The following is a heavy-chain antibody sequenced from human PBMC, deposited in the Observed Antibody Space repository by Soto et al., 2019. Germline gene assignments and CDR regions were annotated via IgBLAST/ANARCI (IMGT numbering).Heavy chain of an antibody. V-gene: IGHV1-18*01. J-gene: IGHJ5*02. CDR2: ISSYTGHT. Sequence: QVQLVQSGAEVKKPGASVKVSCKASGYTFLNYGFTWVRQAPGQGLEWMGWISSYTGHTNYAQKFQGRVTLTTDTSTSTAYMELRSLRSDDTAVYYCARNKLSGWSGWFDPWGQGTLVTVPS. D-gene: IGHD6-19*01. CDR3: ARNKLSGWSGWFDP. CDR1: GYTFLNYG.